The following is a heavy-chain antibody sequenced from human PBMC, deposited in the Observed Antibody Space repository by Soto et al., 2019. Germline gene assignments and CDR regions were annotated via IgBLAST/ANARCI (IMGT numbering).Heavy chain of an antibody. V-gene: IGHV3-7*01. CDR1: GFTFSIHW. CDR2: IKEDGSQN. CDR3: ARKGYCSGTACRAFDI. D-gene: IGHD2-2*01. Sequence: EVQLVESGGDLLQPGGSLRLSCAVSGFTFSIHWMSWVRQAPGKGLECVAYIKEDGSQNFYVDSVKGRFTISRDNAKNSLYLQMNSLRAEDMAVYYCARKGYCSGTACRAFDIWGQGTMVTVSS. J-gene: IGHJ3*02.